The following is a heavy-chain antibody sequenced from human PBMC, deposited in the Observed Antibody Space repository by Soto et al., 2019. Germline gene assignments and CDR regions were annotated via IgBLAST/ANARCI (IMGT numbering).Heavy chain of an antibody. Sequence: ASVKVSCKASGYTFTSYGISWVRQAPGQGLEWMGWISAYNGNTNYAQKLQGRVTMTTDTSTSTAYMELRSLRSDDTAVYYCASSRLGVYGGLFEYSSSSRGFDYWG. CDR3: ASSRLGVYGGLFEYSSSSRGFDY. CDR1: GYTFTSYG. D-gene: IGHD6-6*01. CDR2: ISAYNGNT. V-gene: IGHV1-18*01. J-gene: IGHJ4*01.